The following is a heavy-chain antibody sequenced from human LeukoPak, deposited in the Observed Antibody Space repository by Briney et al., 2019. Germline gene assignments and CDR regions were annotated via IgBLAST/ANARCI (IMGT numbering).Heavy chain of an antibody. J-gene: IGHJ3*02. Sequence: GGSLRLSCAASGFTFSSYWMHWVRQAPGKGLVWVSRINSDGSSTSYADSVKGRFTISRDNAKNALYLQMNSLRAEDTAVYYCASYYYDSSGHYYDAFDIWGQGTMVTVSS. CDR1: GFTFSSYW. CDR2: INSDGSST. D-gene: IGHD3-22*01. CDR3: ASYYYDSSGHYYDAFDI. V-gene: IGHV3-74*01.